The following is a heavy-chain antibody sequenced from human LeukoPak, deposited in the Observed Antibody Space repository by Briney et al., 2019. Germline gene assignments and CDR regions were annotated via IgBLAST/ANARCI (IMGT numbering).Heavy chain of an antibody. V-gene: IGHV5-51*01. CDR2: IFPGDSDT. CDR3: ARLGSRRWFDP. Sequence: GESLKISCKGSGYTFPNYWIGWVRQMPGKGLEWMGIIFPGDSDTRYSPSFQGQVTISVDKPSKTAYLQWSTLKAPDTAMYYCARLGSRRWFDPWGQGTLVTVSS. J-gene: IGHJ5*02. CDR1: GYTFPNYW. D-gene: IGHD2-2*01.